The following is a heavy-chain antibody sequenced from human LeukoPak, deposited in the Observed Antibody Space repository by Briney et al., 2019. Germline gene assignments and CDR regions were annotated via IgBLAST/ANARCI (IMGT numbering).Heavy chain of an antibody. CDR1: GYTLTELS. J-gene: IGHJ4*02. CDR2: FDPEDGET. V-gene: IGHV1-24*01. Sequence: ASVKVSCKVSGYTLTELSMHRVRQAPGKGLEWMGGFDPEDGETIYAQKFQGRVTMTEDTSTDTAYMELSSLRSEDTAVYYCATAGIVGATRDFDYWGQGTLVTVSS. CDR3: ATAGIVGATRDFDY. D-gene: IGHD1-26*01.